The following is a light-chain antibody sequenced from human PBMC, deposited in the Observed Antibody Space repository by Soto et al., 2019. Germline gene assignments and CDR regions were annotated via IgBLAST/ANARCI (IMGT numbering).Light chain of an antibody. J-gene: IGLJ1*01. CDR2: GNG. CDR3: QSYDTSLSGFYV. Sequence: QSVLTQPPSVSGAPGQRVTISCTGSSSNIGAGYDVHWYQQLPGTAPKLLIYGNGNRPSGVPDRFSGSKSGTSASLAITGLRAEDEADYYCQSYDTSLSGFYVFGNGTKVTVL. V-gene: IGLV1-40*01. CDR1: SSNIGAGYD.